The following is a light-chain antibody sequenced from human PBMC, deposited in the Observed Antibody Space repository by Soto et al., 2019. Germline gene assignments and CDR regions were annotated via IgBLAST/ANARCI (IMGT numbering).Light chain of an antibody. CDR2: DAV. CDR1: QSVTGTN. V-gene: IGKV3-20*01. Sequence: EIVLTQSPGNLSLSPGEGATLSCRASQSVTGTNLAWYQQRAGQAPRLLIYDAVRRATGIPDRFSGSGSGTDFTLTISRLEPEDFAVYYCHQYGSSLGTFGQGTKVEI. J-gene: IGKJ2*01. CDR3: HQYGSSLGT.